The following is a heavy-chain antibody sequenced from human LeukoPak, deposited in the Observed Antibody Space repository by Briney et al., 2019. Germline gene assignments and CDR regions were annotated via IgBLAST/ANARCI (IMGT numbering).Heavy chain of an antibody. CDR1: GFTFSSYS. V-gene: IGHV3-48*01. Sequence: PGGSLRLSCVASGFTFSSYSMNWVRQAPGKGLEWVSYISSRSSTIYYADSVKGRFTISRDNAKKSLYLQMNSLRAEDTAVYYCARHLGSSWYYFDYWGQGTLVTVSS. CDR2: ISSRSSTI. J-gene: IGHJ4*02. CDR3: ARHLGSSWYYFDY. D-gene: IGHD6-13*01.